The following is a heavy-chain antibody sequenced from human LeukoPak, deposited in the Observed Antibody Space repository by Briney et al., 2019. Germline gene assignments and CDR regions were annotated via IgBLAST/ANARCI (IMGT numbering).Heavy chain of an antibody. CDR2: ISGSGGNT. V-gene: IGHV3-23*01. Sequence: PGGSLRLSCAASGFTFSSYAMRWVRQAPGMGLEWVSAISGSGGNTYYADSVKGRFTISRDNSKNTLYLQMNSLRAEDTAVYYCALGVAGTLLDYYYGMDVWGQGTTVTVSS. D-gene: IGHD6-19*01. J-gene: IGHJ6*02. CDR1: GFTFSSYA. CDR3: ALGVAGTLLDYYYGMDV.